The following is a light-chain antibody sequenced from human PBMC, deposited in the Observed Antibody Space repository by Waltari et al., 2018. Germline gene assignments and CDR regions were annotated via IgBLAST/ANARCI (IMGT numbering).Light chain of an antibody. CDR1: QTVRSTY. J-gene: IGKJ2*01. CDR2: GAS. Sequence: EIVLTQSPGTLSLSPGERATTSCRASQTVRSTYLAWYQLKLGQAPRLRIQGASNRATGIPDRFSGSGSGTDFTLTISRLEPEDFAVYYCQLCLGPPPMYTFGQGTQLEIK. V-gene: IGKV3-20*01. CDR3: QLCLGPPPMYT.